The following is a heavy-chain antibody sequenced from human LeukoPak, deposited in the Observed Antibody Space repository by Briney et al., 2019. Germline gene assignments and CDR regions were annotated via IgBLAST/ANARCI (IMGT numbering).Heavy chain of an antibody. Sequence: SETLSLTCTVSGDSISSSSDYWGWIRQPPGKGLEWLGSIYYSGSTYYSPPLKRRVTISVDPYKNQCSLKLSSVTAADTAVYYCVRPGVFRIDPWGQGTLVTVSS. CDR3: VRPGVFRIDP. CDR1: GDSISSSSDY. J-gene: IGHJ5*02. V-gene: IGHV4-39*01. CDR2: IYYSGST. D-gene: IGHD2-21*01.